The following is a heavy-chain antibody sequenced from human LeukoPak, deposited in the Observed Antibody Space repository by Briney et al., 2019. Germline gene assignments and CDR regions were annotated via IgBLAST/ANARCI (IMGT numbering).Heavy chain of an antibody. J-gene: IGHJ4*02. CDR3: AIGGALAAAFN. CDR1: GGTFSSYA. D-gene: IGHD6-13*01. CDR2: IIPIFGTA. Sequence: SVRVSSKASGGTFSSYAISWVRQAPGQGLGWMGGIIPIFGTANYAQKFQGRVTITADESTSTAYMELSSLRSEDTAVYYCAIGGALAAAFNWGQGTLVTVSS. V-gene: IGHV1-69*01.